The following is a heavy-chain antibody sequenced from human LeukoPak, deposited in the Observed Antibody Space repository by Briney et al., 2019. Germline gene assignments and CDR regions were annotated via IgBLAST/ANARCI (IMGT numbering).Heavy chain of an antibody. D-gene: IGHD2-2*03. CDR2: ISRRGSTI. V-gene: IGHV3-11*01. CDR3: ARDGYCSSTSCSAGVAGDSY. Sequence: PGGSLRLSCAASGFTFSDYYMSWIRQAPGKGLEWVSYISRRGSTIYYADSVKGRFTISRDNAKNSLYLQMNSLRAEDTAVYYCARDGYCSSTSCSAGVAGDSYWGQGTLVTVSS. J-gene: IGHJ4*02. CDR1: GFTFSDYY.